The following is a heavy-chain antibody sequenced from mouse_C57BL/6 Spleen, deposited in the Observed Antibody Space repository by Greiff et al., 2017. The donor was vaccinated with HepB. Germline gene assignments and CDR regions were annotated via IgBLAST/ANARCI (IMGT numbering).Heavy chain of an antibody. J-gene: IGHJ2*01. CDR2: IDPSDSYT. V-gene: IGHV1-69*01. D-gene: IGHD3-2*02. CDR1: GYTFTSYW. Sequence: VQLQQPGAELVMPGASVKLSCKASGYTFTSYWMHWVKQRPGQGLEWIGEIDPSDSYTNYNRKFKGKSTLTVDKSSSTAYMQLSSLTSEDSAVYYCARLSQLRYFDYWGQGTTLTVSS. CDR3: ARLSQLRYFDY.